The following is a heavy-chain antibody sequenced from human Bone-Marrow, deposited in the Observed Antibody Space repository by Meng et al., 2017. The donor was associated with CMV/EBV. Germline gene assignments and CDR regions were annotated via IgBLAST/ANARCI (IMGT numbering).Heavy chain of an antibody. D-gene: IGHD2-15*01. CDR1: GYTFTGYY. CDR3: ARGVRYCSGDTCYYFDH. CDR2: MNPTSGKT. V-gene: IGHV1-8*03. Sequence: SVKVSCKASGYTFTGYYMHWVRQATGQGLEWMGWMNPTSGKTGYARKFQGRVTISRNTSINTAYMELSRLTSDDTAVYYRARGVRYCSGDTCYYFDHWGQGTQVTVSS. J-gene: IGHJ4*02.